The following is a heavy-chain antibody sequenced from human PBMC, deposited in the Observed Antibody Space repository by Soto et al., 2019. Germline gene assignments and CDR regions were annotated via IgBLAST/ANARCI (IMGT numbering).Heavy chain of an antibody. CDR2: IYYTGST. J-gene: IGHJ4*02. D-gene: IGHD4-17*01. V-gene: IGHV4-59*01. CDR1: GGSMSSNY. CDR3: ARGGSYGDFFDD. Sequence: PSETLSLTCTVSGGSMSSNYWTWIRQSPGKGLEWIGYIYYTGSTKYNPPLKSRVTISLDTSKNQFSLRLTSVTSADTAVYYCARGGSYGDFFDDWGQGAKVTVSS.